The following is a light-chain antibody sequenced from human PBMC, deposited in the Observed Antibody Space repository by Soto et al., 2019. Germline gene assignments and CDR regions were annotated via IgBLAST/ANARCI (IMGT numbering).Light chain of an antibody. CDR1: QSVSSY. CDR3: QQRQSWPIT. J-gene: IGKJ5*01. V-gene: IGKV3-11*01. Sequence: EIGLTQSPSTLSLYTGERVTLSCRASQSVSSYLAWYQQKPGQAPRLLIYDASNRATGIPARFSGSGSGTDFTLTISSLEPEDFAVYYCQQRQSWPITFGQGTRLEIK. CDR2: DAS.